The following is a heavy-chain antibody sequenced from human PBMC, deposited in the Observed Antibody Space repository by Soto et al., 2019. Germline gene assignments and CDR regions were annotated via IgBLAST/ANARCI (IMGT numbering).Heavy chain of an antibody. CDR1: GGTFSSYA. Sequence: GASVKVFCKASGGTFSSYAISWVRQAPGQGLEWMGGIIPIFGTANYAQKFQGRVTITADESTSTAYMELSSLRSEDTAVYYCARDGTSSGYYDYWGQGTLVTVSS. CDR2: IIPIFGTA. D-gene: IGHD3-22*01. CDR3: ARDGTSSGYYDY. J-gene: IGHJ4*02. V-gene: IGHV1-69*13.